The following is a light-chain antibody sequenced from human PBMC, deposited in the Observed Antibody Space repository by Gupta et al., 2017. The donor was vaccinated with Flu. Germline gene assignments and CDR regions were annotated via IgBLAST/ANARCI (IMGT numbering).Light chain of an antibody. V-gene: IGLV2-14*01. CDR2: EVT. CDR3: TSYKTITVL. Sequence: QSALTQPASVSGSPGQSITISCTGTSSDIGGHNSVSWYQQHPGKAPKLMIYEVTTRPSGVSNRFSGSKSGNTASLTISGLQPEDEADYYCTSYKTITVLFGGGTKLTVL. CDR1: SSDIGGHNS. J-gene: IGLJ2*01.